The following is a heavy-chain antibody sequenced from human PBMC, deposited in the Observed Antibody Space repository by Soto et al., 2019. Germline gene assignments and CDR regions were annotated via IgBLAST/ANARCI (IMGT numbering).Heavy chain of an antibody. V-gene: IGHV3-30-3*01. CDR3: SRDHKLGGMDV. J-gene: IGHJ6*02. CDR2: ISYDGSNK. CDR1: GFTFSSYA. Sequence: QVQLVESGGGVVQPGRSLRLSCAASGFTFSSYAMHWVRQAPGKGLEWVAGISYDGSNKYYADSVKGPFTISRDNSKNPVYLQMKSLRAEDTAVYYCSRDHKLGGMDVWGQGTPVTVSS. D-gene: IGHD7-27*01.